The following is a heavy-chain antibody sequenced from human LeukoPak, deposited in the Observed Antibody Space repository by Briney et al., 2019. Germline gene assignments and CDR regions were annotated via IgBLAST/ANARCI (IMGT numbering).Heavy chain of an antibody. CDR3: SAGTGRSDFDY. J-gene: IGHJ4*02. Sequence: GGSLRLSYATSGFSFTDAWMNWVRQVPGKGLEWVGRIKSKADSGTRDFAAPVKGRFSISRDDSKKTFYLQMNGLKTEDTAVYYCSAGTGRSDFDYWGQGTLVTVSS. V-gene: IGHV3-15*01. D-gene: IGHD1-1*01. CDR2: IKSKADSGTR. CDR1: GFSFTDAW.